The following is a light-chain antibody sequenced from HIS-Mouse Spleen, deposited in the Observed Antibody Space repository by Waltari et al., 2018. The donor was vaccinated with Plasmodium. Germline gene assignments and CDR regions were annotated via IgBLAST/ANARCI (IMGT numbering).Light chain of an antibody. Sequence: SYELTQPPSVSLSPGQTARITCSGDALLKKYASWYQQKSVQAPVLVIYEDSKRPSGIPERFSGSSSGTMATLTISGAQVEDEADYYCYSTDSSGNHRVFGGGTKLTVL. CDR1: ALLKKY. CDR2: EDS. CDR3: YSTDSSGNHRV. V-gene: IGLV3-10*01. J-gene: IGLJ3*02.